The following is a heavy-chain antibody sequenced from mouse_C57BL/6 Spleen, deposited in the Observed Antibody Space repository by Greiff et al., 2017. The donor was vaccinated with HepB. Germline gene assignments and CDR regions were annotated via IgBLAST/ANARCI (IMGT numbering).Heavy chain of an antibody. CDR1: GYTFTDYE. CDR2: IDPETGGT. Sequence: QVQLQQSGAELVRPGASVTLSCKASGYTFTDYEMHWVKQTPVQGLEWIGAIDPETGGTAYNQKFKGKAILTADKSSSTAYMELRSLTSEDSSVYYYTRGDAIDYWGQGTSVTVSS. CDR3: TRGDAIDY. J-gene: IGHJ4*01. V-gene: IGHV1-15*01.